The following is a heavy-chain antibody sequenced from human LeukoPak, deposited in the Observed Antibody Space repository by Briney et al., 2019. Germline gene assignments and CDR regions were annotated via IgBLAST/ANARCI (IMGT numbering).Heavy chain of an antibody. V-gene: IGHV3-53*01. J-gene: IGHJ4*02. CDR1: GFTVRSNY. CDR2: IYSGGTT. Sequence: RGSPRLSCAASGFTVRSNYMSWVRQAPGKGLEWVSVIYSGGTTNYADSVKDRFTISRDNSKNTLYLQMNSLRAEDTAVYYCAGDGGHYDSSGHYFPSFDYWGQGTLITVSS. CDR3: AGDGGHYDSSGHYFPSFDY. D-gene: IGHD3-22*01.